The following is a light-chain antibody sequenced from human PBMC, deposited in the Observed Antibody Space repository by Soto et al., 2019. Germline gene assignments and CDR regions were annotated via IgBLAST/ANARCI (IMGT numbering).Light chain of an antibody. J-gene: IGKJ2*01. CDR3: QQSYSTPPENT. CDR2: AAS. Sequence: DIQMTQSPSSLSASVGDRVTITCRASQSISSYLNWYQQKPGTAPKLLIYAASSLQSGVPSRFSGSGSGTDFTLTISSLQPEDFATYYCQQSYSTPPENTFGQGTKLEIK. CDR1: QSISSY. V-gene: IGKV1-39*01.